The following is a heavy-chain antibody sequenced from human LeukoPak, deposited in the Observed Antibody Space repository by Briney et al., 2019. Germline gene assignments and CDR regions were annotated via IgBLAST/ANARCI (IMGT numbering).Heavy chain of an antibody. V-gene: IGHV3-21*01. J-gene: IGHJ4*02. CDR3: ARGVYGDQSYYFDY. D-gene: IGHD4-17*01. CDR2: ISSSSSYI. Sequence: PGGSLRLSCAASGFTFSSYSMNWVRQAPGKGLEWVSSISSSSSYIYYADSVKGRFTISRDNSKNTLYLQMNSLRAEDTAVYYCARGVYGDQSYYFDYWGQGTLVTVSS. CDR1: GFTFSSYS.